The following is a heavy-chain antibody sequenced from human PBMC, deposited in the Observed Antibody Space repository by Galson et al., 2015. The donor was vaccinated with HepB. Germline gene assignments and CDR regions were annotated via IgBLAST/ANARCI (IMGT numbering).Heavy chain of an antibody. D-gene: IGHD3-10*01. CDR3: TRVQTIPQIGYGFRDYGMDV. CDR2: IRSKANSYAT. V-gene: IGHV3-73*01. J-gene: IGHJ6*04. Sequence: SLRLSCAASGFTFSGSAMHWVRQASGKGLEWVGRIRSKANSYATAYAASVKGRFTISRDDSKNTAYLQMNSLKTEDTAVYYCTRVQTIPQIGYGFRDYGMDVWGKGTTVTVSS. CDR1: GFTFSGSA.